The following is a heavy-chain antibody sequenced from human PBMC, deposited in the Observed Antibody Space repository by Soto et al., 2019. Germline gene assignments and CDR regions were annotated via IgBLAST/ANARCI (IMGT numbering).Heavy chain of an antibody. D-gene: IGHD4-17*01. Sequence: EVQLMESGGGLVQPGGSLRLSCAASGFTFSSYAMSWVRQAPGKGLEWVSTINSSGGSTYYADSVKGRFTISRDNSKNTLYLQMNSLRAEDTGVYYCAKDLYGEYDFDCWGQGTVVPVSS. J-gene: IGHJ4*02. V-gene: IGHV3-23*01. CDR2: INSSGGST. CDR3: AKDLYGEYDFDC. CDR1: GFTFSSYA.